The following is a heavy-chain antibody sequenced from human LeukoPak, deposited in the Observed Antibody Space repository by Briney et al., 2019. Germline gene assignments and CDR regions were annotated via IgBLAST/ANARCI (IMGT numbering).Heavy chain of an antibody. CDR1: GFTFSRYT. V-gene: IGHV3-30-3*01. D-gene: IGHD1-26*01. J-gene: IGHJ4*02. CDR2: ISIDGNTK. Sequence: GGSLRLSCAVSGFTFSRYTMHWVRQAPGQGLEWVAVISIDGNTKYHADSVRGRFTISRDNSKNTLYLQMNSLRTEDTAVYFCARDHDSGGGGGYWGQGTLVTVSS. CDR3: ARDHDSGGGGGY.